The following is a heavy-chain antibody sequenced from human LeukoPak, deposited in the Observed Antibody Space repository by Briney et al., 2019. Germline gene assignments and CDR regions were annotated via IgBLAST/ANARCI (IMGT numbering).Heavy chain of an antibody. Sequence: QPGGSLRLSCAASGFTFSSYGMHWVRQAPGKGLEWVAVISYDGSNKYYADSVKGRFTISRDNSKNTLYLQMNSLRAEDTAVYYCARFVAEMFDYWGQGTLVTVSS. D-gene: IGHD5-24*01. V-gene: IGHV3-30*03. J-gene: IGHJ4*02. CDR3: ARFVAEMFDY. CDR2: ISYDGSNK. CDR1: GFTFSSYG.